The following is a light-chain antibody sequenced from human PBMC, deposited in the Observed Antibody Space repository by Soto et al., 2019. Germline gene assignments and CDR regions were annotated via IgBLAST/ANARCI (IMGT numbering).Light chain of an antibody. Sequence: IQLPPSPSSLSASVGHRVTITCRASGGISDYLAWYQQKPGKAPNLLIYAASTLQSGVPSRFTGSGSGTDFTLTISSLQPEDFATYFCQQSYTTPITFGQGTRLEI. V-gene: IGKV1-39*01. CDR1: GGISDY. CDR2: AAS. CDR3: QQSYTTPIT. J-gene: IGKJ5*01.